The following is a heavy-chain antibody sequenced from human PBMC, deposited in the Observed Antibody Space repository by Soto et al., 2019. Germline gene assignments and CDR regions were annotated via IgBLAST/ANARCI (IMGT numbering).Heavy chain of an antibody. V-gene: IGHV1-2*02. Sequence: ASVKVSCKASGYTFTGHYIHWVRQAPEQGPEWMGEIGPESGATRYAQKFQGRVTMTRDMSITTVYMELNNLSPDDTAIYYCGRGRSGQIVVFYWGQGTPVTVSS. D-gene: IGHD5-12*01. CDR1: GYTFTGHY. CDR3: GRGRSGQIVVFY. J-gene: IGHJ4*02. CDR2: IGPESGAT.